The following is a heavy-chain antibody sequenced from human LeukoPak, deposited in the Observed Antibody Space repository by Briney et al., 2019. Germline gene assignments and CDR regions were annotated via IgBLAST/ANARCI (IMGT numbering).Heavy chain of an antibody. D-gene: IGHD3-16*01. Sequence: GGSLRLSCAASGFTFSSYAMPSVRQAPGKGLGYVSAISSNGGSTYYANSVKGRFTISRDNSKNTLYLQMGSLRAEDMAVYYCARGSGVFDFDYWGQGTLVTVSS. CDR3: ARGSGVFDFDY. J-gene: IGHJ4*02. CDR2: ISSNGGST. V-gene: IGHV3-64*01. CDR1: GFTFSSYA.